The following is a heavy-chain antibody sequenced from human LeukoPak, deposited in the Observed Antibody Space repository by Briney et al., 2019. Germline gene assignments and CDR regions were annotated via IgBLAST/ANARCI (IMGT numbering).Heavy chain of an antibody. CDR2: ISTGGSI. CDR1: GFTFSSYS. V-gene: IGHV3-48*02. CDR3: ARMIDYNYGYAFDY. D-gene: IGHD5-18*01. Sequence: GGSLRLSCAASGFTFSSYSMNWVRQAPGKGLEWVSYISTGGSISYADSVKGRFTISRDNAKNSLYLQMNSLRDEDTAVYYCARMIDYNYGYAFDYWGQGTLVTVSS. J-gene: IGHJ4*02.